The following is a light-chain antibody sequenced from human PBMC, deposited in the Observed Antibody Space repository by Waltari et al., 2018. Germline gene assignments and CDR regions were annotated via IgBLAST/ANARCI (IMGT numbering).Light chain of an antibody. CDR1: SSDVGVYNH. J-gene: IGLJ2*01. CDR3: SSYAGSNNLV. CDR2: EVS. Sequence: QSALTQPPSASGSPGQSVTISCTGPSSDVGVYNHVSWYQQHPGKAPKLSIYEVSKRPSGVPDRFSGSKSGNTASLTVSGLQAEDEADYYCSSYAGSNNLVFGGGTKLTVL. V-gene: IGLV2-8*01.